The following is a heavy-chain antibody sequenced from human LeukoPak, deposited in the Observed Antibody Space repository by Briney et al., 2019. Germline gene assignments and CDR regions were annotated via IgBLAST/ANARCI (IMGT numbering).Heavy chain of an antibody. CDR2: ISGSGGST. J-gene: IGHJ4*02. CDR3: SKAGDTNYYRYGDY. V-gene: IGHV3-23*01. Sequence: GGSLRLSCAASGFTFSSYAMSWVRQAPGKGLEWDSAISGSGGSTYYADSVKGRFTISRDNAKNTLYLQMNNLRGEDTALYYCSKAGDTNYYRYGDYWGQGTLVTVSS. D-gene: IGHD5-18*01. CDR1: GFTFSSYA.